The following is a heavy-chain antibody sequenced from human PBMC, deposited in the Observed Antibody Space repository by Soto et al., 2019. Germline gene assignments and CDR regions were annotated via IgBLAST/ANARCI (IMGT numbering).Heavy chain of an antibody. Sequence: QVQLVQSGAEVKKPGSSVKVSCKASGGTFSSYAISWVRQAPGQGLEWMGGIIPIFGTANYAQKFQGRVTITADESTSTGYRELSSLRSEDTAVYYCARDKVGYYDSSGYYRVSVPPDYYYGMDVWGQGTTVTVSS. V-gene: IGHV1-69*01. J-gene: IGHJ6*02. CDR1: GGTFSSYA. D-gene: IGHD3-22*01. CDR2: IIPIFGTA. CDR3: ARDKVGYYDSSGYYRVSVPPDYYYGMDV.